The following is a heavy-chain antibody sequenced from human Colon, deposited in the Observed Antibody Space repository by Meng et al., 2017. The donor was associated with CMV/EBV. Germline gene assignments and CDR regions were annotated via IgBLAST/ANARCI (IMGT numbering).Heavy chain of an antibody. Sequence: ASVKVSCKTSEYTFTAYFLHWVRQAPGQGLEWMGWSNPNSGNTKYAQKFQDRVTMTLETSTSTVYMELSRLTSDDTAVYYCVRDPAPVGKGVRFDFWGQGTLVTVSS. CDR2: SNPNSGNT. V-gene: IGHV1-2*02. CDR3: VRDPAPVGKGVRFDF. D-gene: IGHD6-13*01. CDR1: EYTFTAYF. J-gene: IGHJ5*01.